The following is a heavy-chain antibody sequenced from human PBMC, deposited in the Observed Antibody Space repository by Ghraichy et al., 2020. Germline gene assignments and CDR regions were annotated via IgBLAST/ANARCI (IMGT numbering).Heavy chain of an antibody. D-gene: IGHD2-15*01. Sequence: SETLSLTCAVSGGSVSSGVYSWSWIRQPPGKGLEWIGYIYYSGGTYYNPSLKSRVTISVDTSKNQFSLKLSSVTAADTAVYFCARGGGVVIAATHYWYFDLWGRGTLVTVSS. CDR3: ARGGGVVIAATHYWYFDL. CDR1: GGSVSSGVYS. V-gene: IGHV4-30-4*07. J-gene: IGHJ2*01. CDR2: IYYSGGT.